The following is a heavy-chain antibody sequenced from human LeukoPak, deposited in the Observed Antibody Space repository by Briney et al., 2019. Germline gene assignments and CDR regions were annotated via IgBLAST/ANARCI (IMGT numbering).Heavy chain of an antibody. CDR1: GGSISSSNW. V-gene: IGHV4-4*02. Sequence: PSGTLSLTCAVSGGSISSSNWWSWVRQPPGKRLEWIGEIYHSGSTNYNPSLKSRVTISVDKSKNQFSLKLSSVTAADTAVYYCARGTLAAAGTNFDYWGQGTLVTVSS. CDR3: ARGTLAAAGTNFDY. D-gene: IGHD6-13*01. CDR2: IYHSGST. J-gene: IGHJ4*02.